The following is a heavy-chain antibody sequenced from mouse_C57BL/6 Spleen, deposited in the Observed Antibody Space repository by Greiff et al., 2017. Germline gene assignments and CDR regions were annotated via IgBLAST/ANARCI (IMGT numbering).Heavy chain of an antibody. D-gene: IGHD2-10*02. J-gene: IGHJ3*01. CDR2: IDPSDSET. CDR1: GYTFTSYW. Sequence: QVQLQQPGAELVRPGSSVKLSCKASGYTFTSYWMHWVKQRPIQGLEWIGNIDPSDSETHYNQKFKDKATLTVDKSSSTAYMQLSSLTSEDSAVSYCARWYGNYGWFAYWGQGTLVTVSA. CDR3: ARWYGNYGWFAY. V-gene: IGHV1-52*01.